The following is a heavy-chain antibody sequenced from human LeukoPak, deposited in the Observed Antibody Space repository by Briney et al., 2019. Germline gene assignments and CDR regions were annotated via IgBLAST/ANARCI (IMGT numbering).Heavy chain of an antibody. V-gene: IGHV3-23*01. D-gene: IGHD5-24*01. J-gene: IGHJ4*02. Sequence: GGSLRLSCAASGFTFSSYGMSWVRQAPRKGLEWVSAISGGGDITYYADSVKGRFTISRDNAKNSLYLQMNSLRAEDTAVYYCAGEMATTSLDAFDYWGQGTLVTVSS. CDR3: AGEMATTSLDAFDY. CDR1: GFTFSSYG. CDR2: ISGGGDIT.